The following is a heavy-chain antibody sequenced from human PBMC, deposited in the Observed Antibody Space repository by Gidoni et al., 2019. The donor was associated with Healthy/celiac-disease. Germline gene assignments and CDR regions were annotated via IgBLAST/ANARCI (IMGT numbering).Heavy chain of an antibody. Sequence: VQLQASAPGLVKPSETLSLTCTVSGGSIISYYWCWIRPPPGKGLEWIGYIYYSGSTNYNPSLKSRVTISVDTSKNQFSLKLSSVTAADTAVYYCARDSCSSTSCYKGEFDYWGQGTLVTVSS. CDR2: IYYSGST. V-gene: IGHV4-59*01. J-gene: IGHJ4*02. D-gene: IGHD2-2*02. CDR1: GGSIISYY. CDR3: ARDSCSSTSCYKGEFDY.